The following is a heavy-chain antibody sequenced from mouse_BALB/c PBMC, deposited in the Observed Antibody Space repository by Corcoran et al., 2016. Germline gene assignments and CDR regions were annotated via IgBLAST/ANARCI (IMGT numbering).Heavy chain of an antibody. CDR2: ISYDGSN. V-gene: IGHV3-6*02. D-gene: IGHD2-10*01. CDR3: ARDRSYYGNYVGAWFAY. CDR1: GYSITSGYY. Sequence: DVQLQESGPGLVKPSQSLSLTCSVTGYSITSGYYWNWIRQFPGNKLEWMGYISYDGSNNYNPSLKNRISITRDTSKNQFFLKLNSVTTEDTATYYCARDRSYYGNYVGAWFAYWGQGTLVTVSA. J-gene: IGHJ3*01.